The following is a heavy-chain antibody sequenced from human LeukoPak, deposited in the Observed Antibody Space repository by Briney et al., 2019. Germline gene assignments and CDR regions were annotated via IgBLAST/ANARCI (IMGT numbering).Heavy chain of an antibody. V-gene: IGHV4-4*09. CDR3: ARERYDFWSFDY. J-gene: IGHJ4*02. CDR2: IYTTGTT. D-gene: IGHD3-3*01. CDR1: NGSFSGYH. Sequence: PSETLSLTCAVYNGSFSGYHWSWIRQPPGKGLEWIGYIYTTGTTSYNPSLKSRVTISLDTSKNQFSLQLSSVTAADTAVYYCARERYDFWSFDYWGQGTLVTFSS.